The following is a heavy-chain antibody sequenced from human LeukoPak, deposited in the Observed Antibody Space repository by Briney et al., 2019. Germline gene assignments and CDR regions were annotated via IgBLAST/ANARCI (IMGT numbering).Heavy chain of an antibody. V-gene: IGHV4-34*01. CDR1: GGSISSYY. CDR3: ARVNLPRVIAARPSYFDY. CDR2: ISHSGST. J-gene: IGHJ4*02. Sequence: SSETLSLTCTVSGGSISSYYWSWIRQPAGKGLEWIGEISHSGSTNYNPSLKSRVTISVDTSKNQFSLKLSSVTAADTAVYYCARVNLPRVIAARPSYFDYWGQGTLVTVSS. D-gene: IGHD6-6*01.